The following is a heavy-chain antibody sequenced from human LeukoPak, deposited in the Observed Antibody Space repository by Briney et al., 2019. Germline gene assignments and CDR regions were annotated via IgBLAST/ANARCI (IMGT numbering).Heavy chain of an antibody. Sequence: GGSLRLSCVASGFTVSSYSMNWVRQAPGKGLEWVSYISSGSKAVYYADSVKGRFTISRDNAKNSLYLQMNSLRAEDTAVYYCARDSRATYYYDSSGMGNWFDPWGQGTLVTVSS. D-gene: IGHD3-22*01. V-gene: IGHV3-21*05. CDR3: ARDSRATYYYDSSGMGNWFDP. J-gene: IGHJ5*02. CDR2: ISSGSKAV. CDR1: GFTVSSYS.